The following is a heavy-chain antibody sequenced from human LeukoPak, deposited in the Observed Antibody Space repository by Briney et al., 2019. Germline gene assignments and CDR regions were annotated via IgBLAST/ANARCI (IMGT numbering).Heavy chain of an antibody. CDR2: ITSNTNSR. V-gene: IGHV3-21*01. J-gene: IGHJ4*02. Sequence: GGSLRLSCAASGFTFSNYNMNWVRQAPGKGLEWVSFITSNTNSRYYAASVRGRFTISRDNSKNTLYLQMNSLRAEDTAVYYCASLSSSSDGYWGQGTLVTVSS. CDR3: ASLSSSSDGY. CDR1: GFTFSNYN. D-gene: IGHD6-6*01.